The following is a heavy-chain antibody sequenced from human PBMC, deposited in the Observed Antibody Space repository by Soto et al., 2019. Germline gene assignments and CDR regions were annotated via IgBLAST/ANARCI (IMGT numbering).Heavy chain of an antibody. D-gene: IGHD2-2*01. V-gene: IGHV1-18*01. Sequence: QVQLVQSGAEVKKPGASVKVSCKASGYTFTSYGISWVRQAPGQGLEWMGWISAYNGNTNYAQKLQGRVTMTTDTSTSTAYMELRSLRSDDTAVYYCARDRRGYCSSTSCYKAIVYWGQGTLVTVSS. CDR2: ISAYNGNT. J-gene: IGHJ4*02. CDR3: ARDRRGYCSSTSCYKAIVY. CDR1: GYTFTSYG.